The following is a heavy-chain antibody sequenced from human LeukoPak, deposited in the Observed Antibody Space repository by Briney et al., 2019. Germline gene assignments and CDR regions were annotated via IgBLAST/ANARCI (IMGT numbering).Heavy chain of an antibody. D-gene: IGHD5-18*01. CDR2: IYYSGST. CDR1: GGSISSGDYY. CDR3: ARDRRYTYGYVDY. V-gene: IGHV4-30-4*01. Sequence: SETLSLTCTVSGGSISSGDYYWSWIRQPPGKGLEWIGHIYYSGSTYYNPSLKSRVTISVDTSKNQFSLKLSSVTAADTAVYYCARDRRYTYGYVDYWGQGTLVTVSS. J-gene: IGHJ4*02.